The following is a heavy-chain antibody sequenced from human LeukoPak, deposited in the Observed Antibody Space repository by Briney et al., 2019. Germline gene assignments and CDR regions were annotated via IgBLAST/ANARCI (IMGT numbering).Heavy chain of an antibody. D-gene: IGHD4-17*01. CDR3: ALTTVTTDAFDI. J-gene: IGHJ3*02. CDR1: GFTVSSDY. Sequence: PGGSLRLSCAASGFTVSSDYMSWVRQAPGKGLEWVSVIYSGGSTYYTDSVKGRFTISRDNSKNTLYLQMNSLRAEDTAVYYCALTTVTTDAFDIWGQGTMVTVSS. CDR2: IYSGGST. V-gene: IGHV3-66*01.